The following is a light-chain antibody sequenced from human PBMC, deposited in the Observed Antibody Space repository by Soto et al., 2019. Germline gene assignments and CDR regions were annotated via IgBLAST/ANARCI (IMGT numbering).Light chain of an antibody. CDR2: EVS. J-gene: IGLJ3*02. CDR1: SSDVGGYKY. V-gene: IGLV2-14*01. Sequence: QSALTQPASVSGSPGQSITISCTGTSSDVGGYKYVSWYQQHPGKAPKLMIYEVSNRPSGVSNRFSGSKSGNTASLTISGLQAEDEADYYCSSYTSSSTQVFGGGTKLTV. CDR3: SSYTSSSTQV.